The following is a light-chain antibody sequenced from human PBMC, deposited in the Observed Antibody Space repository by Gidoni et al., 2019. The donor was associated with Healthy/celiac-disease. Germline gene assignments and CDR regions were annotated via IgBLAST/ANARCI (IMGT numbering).Light chain of an antibody. CDR3: MQALQTPS. V-gene: IGKV2-28*01. CDR1: QSLLHSNGYNY. CDR2: LGS. Sequence: DIVMTQSPLPLPVTPGEPASISCRSSQSLLHSNGYNYLDWYLQKPGQSPQLLIYLGSNRASGVPDRFSGSGSGTDFTLKISRVEPEDVGVYYCMQALQTPSFXQXTRLEIK. J-gene: IGKJ5*01.